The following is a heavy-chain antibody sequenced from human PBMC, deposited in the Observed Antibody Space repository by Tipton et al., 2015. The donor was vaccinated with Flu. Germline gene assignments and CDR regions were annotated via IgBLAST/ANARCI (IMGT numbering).Heavy chain of an antibody. J-gene: IGHJ4*02. CDR3: ATEYRGGGNRYYFNY. Sequence: TLSLTCTVSGYSISSGYYWGWIRQPPGKGLEWIGSIYHSGSTYYNPSLKSRVTISVDTSKNQFSLKLSSVTAADTTVYYCATEYRGGGNRYYFNYWGQGTLVTVSS. D-gene: IGHD4-23*01. CDR2: IYHSGST. CDR1: GYSISSGYY. V-gene: IGHV4-38-2*02.